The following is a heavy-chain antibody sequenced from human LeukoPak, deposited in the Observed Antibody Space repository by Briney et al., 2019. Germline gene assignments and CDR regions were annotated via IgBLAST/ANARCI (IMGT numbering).Heavy chain of an antibody. Sequence: SETLSLTCAVYGGSFSGYYWSWIRQPPGKGLEWIGEINHSGSTNYNPSLKSRVTISVDTSKNQFSLKLSSVTAADTAVYYCARRYSSSWYRGPFDYWGQGTLVTVSS. D-gene: IGHD6-13*01. CDR3: ARRYSSSWYRGPFDY. V-gene: IGHV4-34*01. CDR2: INHSGST. J-gene: IGHJ4*02. CDR1: GGSFSGYY.